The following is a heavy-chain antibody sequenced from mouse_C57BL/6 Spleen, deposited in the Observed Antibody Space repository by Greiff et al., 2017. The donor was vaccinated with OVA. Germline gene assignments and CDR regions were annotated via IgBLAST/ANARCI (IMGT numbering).Heavy chain of an antibody. CDR1: GFTFSSYA. J-gene: IGHJ4*01. Sequence: EVQLVESGGGLVKPGGSLRLSCAASGFTFSSYAMSWVRQTPEKRLEWVATISDGGSYTYYPDNVKGRFTISRDNAKNNLYLQMSHLKSEDTAMYYCARAYYYGSRGYAMDYWGQGTSVTVSS. D-gene: IGHD1-1*01. V-gene: IGHV5-4*01. CDR2: ISDGGSYT. CDR3: ARAYYYGSRGYAMDY.